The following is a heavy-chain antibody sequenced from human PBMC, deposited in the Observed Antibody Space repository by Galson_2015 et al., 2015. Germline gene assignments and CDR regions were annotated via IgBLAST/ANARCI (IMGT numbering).Heavy chain of an antibody. V-gene: IGHV1-8*01. J-gene: IGHJ4*02. CDR2: MNPNSGNT. D-gene: IGHD4-17*01. CDR3: ARVPVTTVTTLHFDY. Sequence: SVKVSCKASGYTFTSYDINWVRQATGQGLEWMGWMNPNSGNTGYAQKFQGRVTMTRNTSMSTAYMELSSLRSEDTAVYYCARVPVTTVTTLHFDYWGQGTLVTVSS. CDR1: GYTFTSYD.